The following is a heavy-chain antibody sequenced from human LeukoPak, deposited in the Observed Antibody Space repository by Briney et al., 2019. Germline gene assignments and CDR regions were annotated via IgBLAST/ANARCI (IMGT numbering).Heavy chain of an antibody. CDR3: AKVYGDYQAYYFDY. V-gene: IGHV3-9*01. Sequence: AGGSLRLSCAASGFTFDDYAMHWVRHAPGKGLEWVSGISWNSGSIGYADSVKGRFTISRDNAKNSLYLQMNSLRAEDTALYYCAKVYGDYQAYYFDYWGQGTLVTVSS. D-gene: IGHD4-17*01. CDR1: GFTFDDYA. J-gene: IGHJ4*02. CDR2: ISWNSGSI.